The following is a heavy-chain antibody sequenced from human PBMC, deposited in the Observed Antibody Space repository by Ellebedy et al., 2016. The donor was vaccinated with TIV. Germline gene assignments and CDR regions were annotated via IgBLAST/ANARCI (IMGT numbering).Heavy chain of an antibody. CDR2: IIPIFGTA. CDR1: GGTFSSYA. D-gene: IGHD2-21*01. J-gene: IGHJ4*02. CDR3: AGAYCGGDCYSPSGY. V-gene: IGHV1-69*13. Sequence: SVKVSCXASGGTFSSYAISWVRQAPGQGLEWMGGIIPIFGTANYAQKFQGRVTITADESTSTAYMELSSLRSEDTAVYYCAGAYCGGDCYSPSGYWGQGTLVTVSS.